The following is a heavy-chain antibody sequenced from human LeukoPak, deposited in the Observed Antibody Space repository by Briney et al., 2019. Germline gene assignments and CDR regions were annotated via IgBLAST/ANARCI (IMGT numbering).Heavy chain of an antibody. D-gene: IGHD6-19*01. V-gene: IGHV3-48*01. CDR2: TSSDGKTT. J-gene: IGHJ4*02. CDR1: GFTFTDYS. CDR3: AKRISSSSGYDY. Sequence: GGSLRLSCAASGFTFTDYSMNWIRQAPGWGLECISYTSSDGKTTWYADSVKGRFTVSRDNAKNSLYLQMNSLRVEDTAVYYCAKRISSSSGYDYWGQGTLVTVSS.